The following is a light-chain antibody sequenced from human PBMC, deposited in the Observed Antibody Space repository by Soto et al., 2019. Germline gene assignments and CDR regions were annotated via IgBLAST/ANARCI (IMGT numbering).Light chain of an antibody. V-gene: IGLV2-14*01. CDR2: DVS. Sequence: QSVLTQPASVSGSPGQSITISCTGTSSDVGGYNYVSWYQQHPGKAPKLMIYDVSNRPSGVSNRFSGSKSGNTASLTISGFQAEDEADYYCSSYTSSSKNVFGTGTKLTVL. CDR1: SSDVGGYNY. CDR3: SSYTSSSKNV. J-gene: IGLJ1*01.